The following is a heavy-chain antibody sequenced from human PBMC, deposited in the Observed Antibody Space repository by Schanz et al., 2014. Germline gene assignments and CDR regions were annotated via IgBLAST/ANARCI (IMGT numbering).Heavy chain of an antibody. CDR2: ISSTSSYI. CDR1: GFTFSNYS. V-gene: IGHV3-21*01. CDR3: AMGGYQLHH. J-gene: IGHJ4*02. Sequence: VQLVESGGGVVQPGRSLRLSCAASGFTFSNYSMNWVRQAPGKGLEWVSSISSTSSYIFYADSVKGRFTISRDNAENTLYLQMNSLRVEDTAVYYCAMGGYQLHHWGQGTLVTVSS. D-gene: IGHD1-7*01.